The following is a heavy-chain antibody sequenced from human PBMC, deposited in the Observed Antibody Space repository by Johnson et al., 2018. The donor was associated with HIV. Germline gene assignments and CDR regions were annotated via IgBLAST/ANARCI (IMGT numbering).Heavy chain of an antibody. D-gene: IGHD2-8*01. J-gene: IGHJ3*02. CDR3: AKDRDRPNPHHAFDI. Sequence: QVQLVESGGGVVQPGRSLRLSCAASGFTFSSYGMHWVRQAPGKGLEWVAVIWYDGSNQYYADSVKGRFTISRDNSKNTLYLQMNSLRAEDTAVYYCAKDRDRPNPHHAFDIWGQGTMVTVSS. V-gene: IGHV3-33*06. CDR2: IWYDGSNQ. CDR1: GFTFSSYG.